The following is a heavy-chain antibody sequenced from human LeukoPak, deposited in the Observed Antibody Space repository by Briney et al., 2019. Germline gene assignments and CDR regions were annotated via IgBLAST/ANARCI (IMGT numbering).Heavy chain of an antibody. D-gene: IGHD2-15*01. V-gene: IGHV3-21*01. Sequence: GGSLRLSCAASGFTFSSYTMNWVRQAPGKGLEWLSSISRSSSHRYYADSVKGRFTISRDNARNSVDLHLKSLRAEDTAVYYCATLMVGPADPHDYWGQGTQVSVSS. CDR3: ATLMVGPADPHDY. CDR2: ISRSSSHR. J-gene: IGHJ4*02. CDR1: GFTFSSYT.